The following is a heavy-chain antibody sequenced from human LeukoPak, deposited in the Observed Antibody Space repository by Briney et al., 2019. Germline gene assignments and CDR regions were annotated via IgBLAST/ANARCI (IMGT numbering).Heavy chain of an antibody. Sequence: GGSLRLSCAASGFTFSSYSMNWVRQAPGKGLEWVSYISSSSSTIYYADSVKGRFTISRDNAKNSLYLQMNSLRAEDTAVYYCARSGWLDCGGDCYPAPLDYWGQGTLVTVSS. CDR1: GFTFSSYS. CDR2: ISSSSSTI. J-gene: IGHJ4*02. CDR3: ARSGWLDCGGDCYPAPLDY. D-gene: IGHD2-21*02. V-gene: IGHV3-48*04.